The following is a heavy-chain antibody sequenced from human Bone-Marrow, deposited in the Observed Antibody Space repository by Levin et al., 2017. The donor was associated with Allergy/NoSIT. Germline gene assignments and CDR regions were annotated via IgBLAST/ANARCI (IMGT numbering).Heavy chain of an antibody. Sequence: SGPTLVKPTQTLTFTCSFSGLSLSKSEEGVAWIRQPPGKALEWLAVIHGDDDQRYSPSLKSRLTITRDPSRHQVVLTLTNVDPVDTATYFCANNLGRALDIWGQGTKVIVSS. D-gene: IGHD7-27*01. J-gene: IGHJ3*02. CDR1: GLSLSKSEEG. CDR2: IHGDDDQ. V-gene: IGHV2-5*02. CDR3: ANNLGRALDI.